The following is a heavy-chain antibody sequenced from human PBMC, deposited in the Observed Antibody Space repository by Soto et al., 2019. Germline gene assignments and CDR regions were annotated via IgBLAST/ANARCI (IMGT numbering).Heavy chain of an antibody. CDR2: IYYSGST. J-gene: IGHJ4*02. Sequence: SETLSLTCSVSGDSISSYYWSWIRQPPGKGLEWIGYIYYSGSTKYNPSLKSRVTISVDTSKNQFSLKLSSVTAADTAVYYCAKDVTFGGGYSYGFDYWGQVTLVTVS. CDR1: GDSISSYY. D-gene: IGHD5-18*01. CDR3: AKDVTFGGGYSYGFDY. V-gene: IGHV4-59*01.